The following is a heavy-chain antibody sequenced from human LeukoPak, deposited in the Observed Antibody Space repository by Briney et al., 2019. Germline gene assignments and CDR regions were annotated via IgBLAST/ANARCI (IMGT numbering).Heavy chain of an antibody. V-gene: IGHV4-59*11. CDR3: ARDREGTIEYSSSRTAYYYYMDV. CDR2: IYYSGST. CDR1: GGSISSHY. J-gene: IGHJ6*03. Sequence: SETLSLTCTVSGGSISSHYWSWIRQPPGKGLEWIGYIYYSGSTNYNPSLKSRVTISVDTSKNQFSLKLSSVTAADTAVYYCARDREGTIEYSSSRTAYYYYMDVWGKGTTVTVSS. D-gene: IGHD6-6*01.